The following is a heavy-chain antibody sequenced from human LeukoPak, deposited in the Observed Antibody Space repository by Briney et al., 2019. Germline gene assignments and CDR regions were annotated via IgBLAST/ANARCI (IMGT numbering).Heavy chain of an antibody. V-gene: IGHV3-64*04. D-gene: IGHD1-20*01. CDR3: AKDSLADSGGYNYWGYLDY. J-gene: IGHJ4*02. Sequence: GGSLRLSCSAPGFTLSRDAMHWVRQALAGGGEYVSAISSVEGSTYSADSVKDRLTISRDNSKNTMYLQMSSLRAEDTAVYYCAKDSLADSGGYNYWGYLDYWGQGTPVTVSS. CDR2: ISSVEGST. CDR1: GFTLSRDA.